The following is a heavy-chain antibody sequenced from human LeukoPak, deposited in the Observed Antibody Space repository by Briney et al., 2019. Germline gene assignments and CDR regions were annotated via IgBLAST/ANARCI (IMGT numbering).Heavy chain of an antibody. CDR3: ARGRWLQARGPSFDY. Sequence: GGSLRLSCAASGFTFSGYAMHWVRPAPGKGLAWVAVISYDGSNKYYADSVKGRFTISRDNSKNTLYLQMNSLRAEDTAVYYCARGRWLQARGPSFDYWGQGALVTVSS. J-gene: IGHJ4*02. D-gene: IGHD5-24*01. CDR2: ISYDGSNK. V-gene: IGHV3-30-3*01. CDR1: GFTFSGYA.